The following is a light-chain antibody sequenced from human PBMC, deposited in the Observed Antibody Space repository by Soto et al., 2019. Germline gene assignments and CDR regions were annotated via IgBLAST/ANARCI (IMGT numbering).Light chain of an antibody. CDR1: QNVNRW. CDR2: KAS. CDR3: QQYAAYWT. Sequence: DTQMTQSPSTLSASVGDRVTITCRASQNVNRWLAWYQQKPGTAPKLLIYKASSLESGVPSRSSGSGSGTEFTLTISSLQPDDFATYYCQQYAAYWTFGQGTKVDIK. V-gene: IGKV1-5*03. J-gene: IGKJ1*01.